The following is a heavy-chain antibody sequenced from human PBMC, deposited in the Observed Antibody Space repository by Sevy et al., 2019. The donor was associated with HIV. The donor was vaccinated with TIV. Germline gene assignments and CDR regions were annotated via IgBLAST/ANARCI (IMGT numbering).Heavy chain of an antibody. CDR1: GYTFTNYG. J-gene: IGHJ4*02. Sequence: ASVKVSCKASGYTFTNYGISWVRQAPGQGLEWMGWISAYNGNTNYAQKLQGRVTMTTDTSTSTAYMELRSLRSDDTAVYYCARPSSGSYLMSFYYWGQGTLVTVSS. D-gene: IGHD3-10*01. CDR2: ISAYNGNT. CDR3: ARPSSGSYLMSFYY. V-gene: IGHV1-18*04.